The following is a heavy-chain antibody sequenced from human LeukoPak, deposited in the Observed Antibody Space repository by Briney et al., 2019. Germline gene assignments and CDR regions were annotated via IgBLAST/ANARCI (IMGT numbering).Heavy chain of an antibody. D-gene: IGHD5-18*01. CDR2: IHYSGST. CDR3: ARDRYSFAGPDAYYYMDV. V-gene: IGHV4-59*01. J-gene: IGHJ6*03. Sequence: SETLSLTCTVSGASITSYYWSWIRQPPGKGLEWIGYIHYSGSTNYNPSLKSRVTMSVDTSKNQFSLKLSSVTPADTAVYYCARDRYSFAGPDAYYYMDVWGKGTTVTISS. CDR1: GASITSYY.